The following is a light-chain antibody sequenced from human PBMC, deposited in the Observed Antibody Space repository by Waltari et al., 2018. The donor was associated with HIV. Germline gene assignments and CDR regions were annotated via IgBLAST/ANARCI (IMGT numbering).Light chain of an antibody. J-gene: IGLJ2*01. CDR3: AAWDDSLHGEL. CDR2: SNK. CDR1: YSNIGSNT. Sequence: QSVLTQTPSLSGTPGQRVTISCSGGYSNIGSNTVNWYQQVPGTDPSLLIYSNKQRPSGVPDRFSGSKSCTSASLVISELQSQDEADYHCAAWDDSLHGELFGGGTKLTVL. V-gene: IGLV1-44*01.